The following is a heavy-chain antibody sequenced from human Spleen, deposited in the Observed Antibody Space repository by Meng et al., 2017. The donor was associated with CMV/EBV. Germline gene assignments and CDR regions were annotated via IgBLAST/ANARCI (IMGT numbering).Heavy chain of an antibody. CDR3: AREGYQLLNWFDP. V-gene: IGHV3-48*04. CDR2: ISSSSSTI. Sequence: RGSLRLSCAASGFTVSSNYMSWVRQAPGKGLEWVSYISSSSSTIYYADSVKGRFTISRDNAKNSLYLQMNSLRAEDTAVYYCAREGYQLLNWFDPWGQGTLVTVSS. D-gene: IGHD2-2*01. J-gene: IGHJ5*02. CDR1: GFTVSSNY.